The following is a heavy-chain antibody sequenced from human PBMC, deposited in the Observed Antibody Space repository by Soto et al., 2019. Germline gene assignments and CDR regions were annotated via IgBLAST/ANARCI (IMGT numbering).Heavy chain of an antibody. J-gene: IGHJ4*02. D-gene: IGHD3-16*02. CDR2: IISIFGTA. V-gene: IGHV1-69*06. CDR3: ARDLLGLSRDY. Sequence: SVKVSCKASGGTFSSYAISWVRQAPGQGLEWMGGIISIFGTANYAQKFQGRVTITADKSTSTAYMELSSLRSEDTAVYYCARDLLGLSRDYWGQGTLVTVSS. CDR1: GGTFSSYA.